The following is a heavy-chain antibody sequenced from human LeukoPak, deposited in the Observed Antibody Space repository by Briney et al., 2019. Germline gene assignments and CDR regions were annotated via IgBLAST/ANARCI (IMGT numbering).Heavy chain of an antibody. CDR1: GYTFTGFF. D-gene: IGHD6-25*01. CDR2: INPNSGDT. V-gene: IGHV1-2*02. J-gene: IGHJ4*02. CDR3: ATLLSNAAFDY. Sequence: ASVTVSCRASGYTFTGFFLHWVRQAPGQGFEWIGWINPNSGDTKYAQRFQGRVTMTRDTSIGTAYIELSRLRSDDTAVYYCATLLSNAAFDYWGQGTLVAVSS.